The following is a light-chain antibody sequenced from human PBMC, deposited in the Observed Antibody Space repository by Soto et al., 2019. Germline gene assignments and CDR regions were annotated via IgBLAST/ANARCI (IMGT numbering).Light chain of an antibody. V-gene: IGKV1-39*01. J-gene: IGKJ1*01. CDR3: QQTSIIPWT. CDR1: QSISSY. Sequence: DIQMTQSPSSLSASVGDRVTITCRASQSISSYVNWYQHKPGKAPKLLIFTTSSLESGVPSRFSGSGSGTDFTLTISSLHPEDFATYYCQQTSIIPWTFGQGTTVEF. CDR2: TTS.